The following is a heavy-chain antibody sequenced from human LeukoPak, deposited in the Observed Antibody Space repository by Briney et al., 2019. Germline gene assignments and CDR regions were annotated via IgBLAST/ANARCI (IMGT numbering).Heavy chain of an antibody. V-gene: IGHV1-18*01. D-gene: IGHD3-22*01. CDR2: ISGYNGKT. CDR1: GYTFNTCG. CDR3: ARDLSDWDSSGYYFLPPPYYYYYMDV. Sequence: GASVKVSCKASGYTFNTCGITWVRQAPGQGLEWMGWISGYNGKTKYAQKLQDRVTMTTDTSTTTAYMELRSLRSDDTAVYYCARDLSDWDSSGYYFLPPPYYYYYMDVWGKGTTVTISS. J-gene: IGHJ6*03.